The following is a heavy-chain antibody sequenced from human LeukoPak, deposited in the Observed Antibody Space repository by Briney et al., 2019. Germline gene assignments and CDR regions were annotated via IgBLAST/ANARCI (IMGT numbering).Heavy chain of an antibody. CDR1: GXTFSTYS. Sequence: GGSLRLSCAASGXTFSTYSLNWVRQAPGKGLEWVSSISSSTSYIYYADSVKGRFTISRDNAKNSLYLQMNSLRAEDTAVYYCARTEGSITPIDYWGQGTLVTVSS. V-gene: IGHV3-21*01. J-gene: IGHJ4*02. D-gene: IGHD1-14*01. CDR2: ISSSTSYI. CDR3: ARTEGSITPIDY.